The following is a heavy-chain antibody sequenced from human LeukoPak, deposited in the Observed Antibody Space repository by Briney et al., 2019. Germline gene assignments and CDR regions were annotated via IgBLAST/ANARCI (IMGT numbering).Heavy chain of an antibody. CDR2: ISYDGSNK. V-gene: IGHV3-30*18. Sequence: AGSLTLSCAASGFTFSSYGLHWVRQPPGKGLEWVGVISYDGSNKYYADTVNGGSTISIDKSKHNLYLQMNSLRAEDTAVYYCAKDPIDYWGQGTLVTVSS. CDR3: AKDPIDY. CDR1: GFTFSSYG. J-gene: IGHJ4*02.